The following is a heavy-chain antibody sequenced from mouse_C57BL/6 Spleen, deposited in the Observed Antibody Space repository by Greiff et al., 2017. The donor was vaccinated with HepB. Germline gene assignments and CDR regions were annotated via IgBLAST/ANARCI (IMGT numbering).Heavy chain of an antibody. J-gene: IGHJ4*01. V-gene: IGHV1-26*01. D-gene: IGHD2-4*01. Sequence: EVQLQQSGPELVKPGASVKISCKASGYTFTDYYMNWVKQSHGKGLEWIGDINPNNGGTSYNQKFKGKATLTVDKSSSTAYMELRSLTSEDSAVYYCARSSYDYDSYYYAMDYWGQGTSVTVSS. CDR2: INPNNGGT. CDR1: GYTFTDYY. CDR3: ARSSYDYDSYYYAMDY.